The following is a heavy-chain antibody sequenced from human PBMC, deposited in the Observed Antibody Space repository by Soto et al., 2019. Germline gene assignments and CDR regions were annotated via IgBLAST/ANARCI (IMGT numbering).Heavy chain of an antibody. D-gene: IGHD5-12*01. Sequence: LEPLSLTCTASGGPISSNYWSWIRKPPGKGLEWIGYIYYRGSTNYNPSLKSRVTISVDTSKNQFSLKLSSVTAADTAVYYCARDYTSPSGYDVNWFDPWGQGTLGTVSS. CDR3: ARDYTSPSGYDVNWFDP. CDR1: GGPISSNY. CDR2: IYYRGST. J-gene: IGHJ5*02. V-gene: IGHV4-59*01.